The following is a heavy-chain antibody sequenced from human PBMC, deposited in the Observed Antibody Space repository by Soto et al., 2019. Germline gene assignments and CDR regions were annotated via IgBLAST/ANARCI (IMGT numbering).Heavy chain of an antibody. V-gene: IGHV4-34*01. CDR1: GGSFSGYY. J-gene: IGHJ3*02. CDR2: INHGGST. CDR3: RQWDSSGYYYRAFDI. D-gene: IGHD3-22*01. Sequence: PSETLSLTCAVYGGSFSGYYWSWIRQPPGKGLEWIGEINHGGSTNYNPSLKSRVTISVDTSKNQFSLKLSSVTAADTAVYYCRQWDSSGYYYRAFDIWGQGTMVT.